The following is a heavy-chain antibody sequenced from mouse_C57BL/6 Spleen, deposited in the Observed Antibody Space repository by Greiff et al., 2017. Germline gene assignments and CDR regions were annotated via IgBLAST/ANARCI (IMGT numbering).Heavy chain of an antibody. CDR1: GYTFTSYW. CDR3: AREEYYGSSYWYFDV. J-gene: IGHJ1*03. D-gene: IGHD1-1*01. CDR2: IDPSDSET. Sequence: QVHVKQSGAELVRPGSSVKLSCKASGYTFTSYWMHWVKQRPIQGLEWIGNIDPSDSETHYNQKFKDKATLTVDKSSSTAYMQLSSLTSEDSAVYYCAREEYYGSSYWYFDVWGTGTTVTVSS. V-gene: IGHV1-52*01.